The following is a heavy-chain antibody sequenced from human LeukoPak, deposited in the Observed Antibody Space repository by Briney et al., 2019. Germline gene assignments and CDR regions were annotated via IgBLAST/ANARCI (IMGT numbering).Heavy chain of an antibody. V-gene: IGHV3-33*01. J-gene: IGHJ3*02. CDR2: IWYDGSNK. CDR1: GFTFSSYG. D-gene: IGHD2-15*01. Sequence: PGGSLRLSCAASGFTFSSYGMHWVRQAPGKGLEWVAVIWYDGSNKYYADSVKGRFTISRDNSKNTLFLQMNSLRAEDTAVYYCARGHSYPLGDIWGQGTMVIVSS. CDR3: ARGHSYPLGDI.